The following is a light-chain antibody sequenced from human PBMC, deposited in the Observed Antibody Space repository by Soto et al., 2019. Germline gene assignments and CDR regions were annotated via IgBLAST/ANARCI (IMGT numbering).Light chain of an antibody. V-gene: IGKV3-15*01. J-gene: IGKJ1*01. CDR1: QSVNSN. CDR2: GAS. Sequence: EIVMTQSPATLSVSPGERATLSCRASQSVNSNLAWYQQKSGQAPRLLIYGASTRATGIPARFSGSGSGTEFTLTINSLQSEDFAVYYCQQYNNWPRTFGQGTKVDI. CDR3: QQYNNWPRT.